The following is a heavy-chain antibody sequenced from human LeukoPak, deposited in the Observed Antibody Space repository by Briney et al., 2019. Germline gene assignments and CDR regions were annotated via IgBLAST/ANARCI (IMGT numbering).Heavy chain of an antibody. CDR1: GGSISSYY. D-gene: IGHD4-11*01. J-gene: IGHJ4*02. V-gene: IGHV4-59*01. CDR2: IYYSGST. CDR3: ARDSLQGFDY. Sequence: PSETLSLTCTVSGGSISSYYWSWIRQPPGKGPEWIGYIYYSGSTNYNPSLKSRVTISVDTSKNQLSLKLSSVTAADTAVYYCARDSLQGFDYWGQGTLVTVSS.